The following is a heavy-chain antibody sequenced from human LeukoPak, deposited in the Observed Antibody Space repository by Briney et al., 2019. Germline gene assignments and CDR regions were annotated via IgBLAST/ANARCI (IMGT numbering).Heavy chain of an antibody. Sequence: ASVKVSCKASGGTFSSYAISWVRQAPGQGLEWMGRIIPILGIANYAQKFQGRVTITADKSTSTAYMELSSLRSEDTAVYYCARAALLGGCSGGSCYFNWFDPWGQGTLVTVSS. D-gene: IGHD2-15*01. V-gene: IGHV1-69*04. J-gene: IGHJ5*02. CDR1: GGTFSSYA. CDR3: ARAALLGGCSGGSCYFNWFDP. CDR2: IIPILGIA.